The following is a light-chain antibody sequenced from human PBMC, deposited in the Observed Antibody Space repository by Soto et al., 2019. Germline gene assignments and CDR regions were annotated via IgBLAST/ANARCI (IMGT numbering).Light chain of an antibody. CDR2: DAS. V-gene: IGKV3-11*01. CDR3: QQRSNWLWT. J-gene: IGKJ1*01. CDR1: QSVSSY. Sequence: EIVLTQSPATLSLSPGERATLSCRASQSVSSYLAWCQQKPGQAPRLLIYDASNRATGIPARFSGSGSGTDFTLTISSLEPEDFAVYYCQQRSNWLWTFGQGTKVDI.